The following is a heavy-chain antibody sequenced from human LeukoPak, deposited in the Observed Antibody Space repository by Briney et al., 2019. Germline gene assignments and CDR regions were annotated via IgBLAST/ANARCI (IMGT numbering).Heavy chain of an antibody. Sequence: SETLSLTRTVSGGSISSYYWSWIRQPPGKGLEWIGYIYTSGSTNYNPSLKSRVTISVDTSKNQFSLKLSSVTAADTAVYYCARYYYDSVGNAFDIWGQGTMVTVSS. CDR2: IYTSGST. CDR3: ARYYYDSVGNAFDI. D-gene: IGHD3-22*01. J-gene: IGHJ3*02. CDR1: GGSISSYY. V-gene: IGHV4-4*09.